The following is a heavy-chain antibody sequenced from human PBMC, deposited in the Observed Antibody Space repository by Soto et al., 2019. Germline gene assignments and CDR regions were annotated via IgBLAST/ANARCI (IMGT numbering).Heavy chain of an antibody. CDR3: ARGGSKWTLHYYYYYGMDV. CDR1: GGSFSGYY. D-gene: IGHD1-26*01. J-gene: IGHJ6*02. Sequence: PSETLSLTCAVYGGSFSGYYWSWIRQPPGKGLEWIGEINHSGSTNYNPSLKSRVTISVDTSKNQFSLKLSSVTAADTAVYYCARGGSKWTLHYYYYYGMDVWGQGTTVTVS. CDR2: INHSGST. V-gene: IGHV4-34*01.